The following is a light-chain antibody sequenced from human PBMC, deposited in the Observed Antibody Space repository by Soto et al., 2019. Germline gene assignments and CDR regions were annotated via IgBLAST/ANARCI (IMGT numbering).Light chain of an antibody. CDR3: RSYSGSNNYV. Sequence: QSALTQPPSASGSPGQSVTISCTGTSSDVGGYNNVSWYQQHPVKAPKLMIYEVSKRPSGGPDRLSGSKSGNTASLTVSGLKSDDEYDYYCRSYSGSNNYVFGTGTKLTVL. CDR1: SSDVGGYNN. J-gene: IGLJ1*01. CDR2: EVS. V-gene: IGLV2-8*01.